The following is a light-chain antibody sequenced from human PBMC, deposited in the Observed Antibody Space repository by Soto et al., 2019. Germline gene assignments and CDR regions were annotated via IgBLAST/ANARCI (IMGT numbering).Light chain of an antibody. J-gene: IGKJ1*01. CDR2: AAS. CDR3: QQRSSWPRT. Sequence: IQMTQYPSSLSSSVGDRVTITCRASQSISSYLNWYQQKPGKAPKLLIYAASSLQSGVPSRFSGSGSGTDFTLTISSLEPEDFALYYCQQRSSWPRTFGQGTKVDIK. V-gene: IGKV1-39*01. CDR1: QSISSY.